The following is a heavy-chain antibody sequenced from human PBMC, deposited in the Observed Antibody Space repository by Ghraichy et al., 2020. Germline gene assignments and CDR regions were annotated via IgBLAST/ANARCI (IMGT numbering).Heavy chain of an antibody. J-gene: IGHJ2*01. CDR1: GGYISSSQNY. V-gene: IGHV4-39*01. Sequence: SETLSLTCPVYGGYISSSQNYSAWLRQPPGKGLKCVGSIQHSGSTYYKPSVESRLSISVDKSKNQFSLNLKSVTAADTAVYYCAGSLAVIRYFDLRARGTLRTV. CDR2: IQHSGST. D-gene: IGHD2-21*01. CDR3: AGSLAVIRYFDL.